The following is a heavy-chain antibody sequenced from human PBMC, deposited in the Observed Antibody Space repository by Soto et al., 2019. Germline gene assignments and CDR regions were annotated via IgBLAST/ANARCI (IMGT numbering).Heavy chain of an antibody. D-gene: IGHD3-22*01. CDR3: ARDRGPSSGYYPYWFDP. CDR1: GGTFSSYA. Sequence: QVQLVQSGAEVKKPGSSVKVSCKASGGTFSSYAITWVRQAPGQGLEWMGGIIPIFGTANYAQNFQARVTIAADXSXSXXGMELSSLRSEDTAVYYCARDRGPSSGYYPYWFDPWGQGTLVTVSS. CDR2: IIPIFGTA. J-gene: IGHJ5*02. V-gene: IGHV1-69*12.